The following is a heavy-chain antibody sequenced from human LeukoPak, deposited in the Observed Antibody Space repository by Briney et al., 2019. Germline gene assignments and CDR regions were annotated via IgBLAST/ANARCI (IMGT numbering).Heavy chain of an antibody. CDR1: GFTFSNYW. CDR3: ARDLPITMVRGVKQGWFDP. V-gene: IGHV3-7*03. J-gene: IGHJ5*02. D-gene: IGHD3-10*01. CDR2: IKQDGSEK. Sequence: PGGSLRLSCAASGFTFSNYWMNWVRQAPGKGLEWVANIKQDGSEKYYVDSVRGRFTISRDNAKNSPYLQMNSLRAEDTAVYYCARDLPITMVRGVKQGWFDPWGQRTLVSVSS.